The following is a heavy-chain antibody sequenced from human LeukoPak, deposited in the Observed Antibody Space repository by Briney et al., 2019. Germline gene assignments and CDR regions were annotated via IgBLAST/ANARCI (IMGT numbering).Heavy chain of an antibody. J-gene: IGHJ3*02. Sequence: SETLSLTCTVSGGSISSYYWSWLRQPPGKGLEWIGYIYYSGSTYYNPSLKSRVTISVDTSKNQFSLKLSSVTAADTAVYYCARGMGYYDILTGYSEEDAFDIWGQGTMVTVSS. CDR1: GGSISSYY. CDR3: ARGMGYYDILTGYSEEDAFDI. CDR2: IYYSGST. V-gene: IGHV4-59*12. D-gene: IGHD3-9*01.